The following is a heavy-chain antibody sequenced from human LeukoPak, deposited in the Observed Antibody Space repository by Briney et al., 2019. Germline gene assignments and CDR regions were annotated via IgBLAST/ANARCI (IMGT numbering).Heavy chain of an antibody. CDR3: AKDLTVSPTTPDS. Sequence: GGSLRLSCAASGFTFSNYAMSWVRQAPGKGLEWVSAISGSGATTYYADSVKGRFTTSTDTSKNTLYLQMNSLRAEDTAVYYCAKDLTVSPTTPDSWGQGTLVTVSS. D-gene: IGHD1-26*01. J-gene: IGHJ4*02. CDR2: ISGSGATT. V-gene: IGHV3-23*01. CDR1: GFTFSNYA.